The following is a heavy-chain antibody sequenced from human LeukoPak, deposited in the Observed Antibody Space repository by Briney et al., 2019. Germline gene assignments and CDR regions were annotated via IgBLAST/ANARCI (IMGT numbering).Heavy chain of an antibody. CDR3: AKDWRWELPIYGFNV. J-gene: IGHJ3*01. D-gene: IGHD1-26*01. CDR2: IWYDGSNK. CDR1: GFTFSSYG. Sequence: GGSLRLSCAASGFTFSSYGMHWVRQAPGKGLEWVAVIWYDGSNKYYADSVKGRFTISRDNSKNTLYLQMNSLRAEDTAVYYCAKDWRWELPIYGFNVWGQGTMVTVSS. V-gene: IGHV3-30*02.